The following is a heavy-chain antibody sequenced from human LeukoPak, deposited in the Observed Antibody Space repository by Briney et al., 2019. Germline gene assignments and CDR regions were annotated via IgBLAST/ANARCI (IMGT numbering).Heavy chain of an antibody. Sequence: GGSLGLSCAASGFTFSSYWMSWVRQAPGKGLEWVANIKQDGSEKYYVDSVKGRFTISRDNAKNLLYLQMNSLRAEDTAVYYCARATSTMVRGVIGYILFYYFDYWGQGTLVTVSS. CDR2: IKQDGSEK. D-gene: IGHD3-10*01. J-gene: IGHJ4*02. V-gene: IGHV3-7*01. CDR3: ARATSTMVRGVIGYILFYYFDY. CDR1: GFTFSSYW.